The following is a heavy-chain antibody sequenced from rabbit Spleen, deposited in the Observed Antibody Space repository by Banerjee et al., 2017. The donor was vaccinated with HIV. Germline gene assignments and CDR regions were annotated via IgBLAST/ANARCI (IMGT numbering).Heavy chain of an antibody. D-gene: IGHD4-1*01. CDR2: INTATGKP. CDR1: GFSFSDRDV. J-gene: IGHJ6*01. V-gene: IGHV1S45*01. CDR3: ARDLAGAIGWNFYL. Sequence: QEELEESGGGLVKPEGSLTLTCKASGFSFSDRDVMCWVRQAPGKGLEWIACINTATGKPVYATRAKGRFTISTTSSTTVTLQMTSLTAADTATYFCARDLAGAIGWNFYLWGQGTLVTVS.